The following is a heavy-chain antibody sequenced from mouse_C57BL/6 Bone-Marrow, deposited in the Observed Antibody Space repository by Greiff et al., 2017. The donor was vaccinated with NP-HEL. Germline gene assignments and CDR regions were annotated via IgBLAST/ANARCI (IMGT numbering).Heavy chain of an antibody. CDR2: IYPGSGST. CDR3: ARGLRPFMDY. Sequence: QVQLQQSGAELVKPGASVKMSCKASGYPFTSYWITWVKPRPGQGLEWIGDIYPGSGSTNYNEKFKSKATLTVDTSSSTAYMQLSSLTSEDSAVYYCARGLRPFMDYWGQGTSVTVSS. V-gene: IGHV1-55*01. D-gene: IGHD3-2*02. CDR1: GYPFTSYW. J-gene: IGHJ4*01.